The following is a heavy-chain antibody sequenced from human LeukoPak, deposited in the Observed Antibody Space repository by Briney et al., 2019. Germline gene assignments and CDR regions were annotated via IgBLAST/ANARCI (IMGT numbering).Heavy chain of an antibody. D-gene: IGHD3-22*01. Sequence: EASVKVSCKASGYTFTSYGISWVRQAPGQGLEWMGWISAYNGNTNYAQKLQGRVTMTTDTSTSTAYMELRSLRSDDTAVYYCASLGPHAYDSSGYYYAGGGAFDIWGQGTMVTVSS. CDR3: ASLGPHAYDSSGYYYAGGGAFDI. J-gene: IGHJ3*02. CDR2: ISAYNGNT. CDR1: GYTFTSYG. V-gene: IGHV1-18*01.